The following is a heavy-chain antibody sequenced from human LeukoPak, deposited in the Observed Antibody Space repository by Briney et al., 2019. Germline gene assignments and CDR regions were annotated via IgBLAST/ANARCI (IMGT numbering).Heavy chain of an antibody. J-gene: IGHJ4*02. V-gene: IGHV1-18*01. CDR2: INTNNGNT. D-gene: IGHD6-6*01. CDR1: AYIFTNYG. Sequence: ASVKVSCKASAYIFTNYGLTWVRQAPGQGLEWMGWINTNNGNTNYVQKFQGRVTMTTETSTTTAYMELRSLRSDDTAVYYCATGRESSSSVFDYWGQGTLVTVSS. CDR3: ATGRESSSSVFDY.